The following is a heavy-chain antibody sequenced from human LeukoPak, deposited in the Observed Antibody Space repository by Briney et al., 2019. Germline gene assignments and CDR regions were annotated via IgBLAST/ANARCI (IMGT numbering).Heavy chain of an antibody. D-gene: IGHD1-7*01. Sequence: GGSLRLSCAASGFTFTRYTMNWVRQSPGKGLEYVSSITGASTYIYYADSVKGRFTISRDNAKNSLYLQMNSLRDEDTAVYYCARGGTHGDYVGYWGQGTLVTVSS. CDR1: GFTFTRYT. J-gene: IGHJ4*02. CDR3: ARGGTHGDYVGY. V-gene: IGHV3-21*04. CDR2: ITGASTYI.